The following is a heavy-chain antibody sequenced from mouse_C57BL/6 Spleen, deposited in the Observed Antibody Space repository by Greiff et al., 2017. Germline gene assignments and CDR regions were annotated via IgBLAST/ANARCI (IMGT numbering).Heavy chain of an antibody. J-gene: IGHJ2*01. CDR1: GYAFSSSW. Sequence: QVQLKESGPELVKPGASVKISCKASGYAFSSSWMNWVKQRPGKGLEWIGRIYPGDGDTNYNGKFKGKATLTADKSSSTAYMQLSSLTSEDSAVYFCARQYYYGFDYWGQGTTLTVSS. CDR3: ARQYYYGFDY. CDR2: IYPGDGDT. V-gene: IGHV1-82*01. D-gene: IGHD1-1*01.